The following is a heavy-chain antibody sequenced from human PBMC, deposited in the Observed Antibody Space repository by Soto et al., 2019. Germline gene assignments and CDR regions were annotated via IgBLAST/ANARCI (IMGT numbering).Heavy chain of an antibody. Sequence: GGSLRLSCAASGFSFSKFAMHWVRQAPGKGMECVSVIWFDGSKRDYADSVKGRLTVSRDNSENTLSLQMNNLRAEDTGVYYCAREGDSSGYTVYFHXWGQGTVVTVSX. CDR1: GFSFSKFA. CDR2: IWFDGSKR. CDR3: AREGDSSGYTVYFHX. V-gene: IGHV3-33*01. D-gene: IGHD3-22*01. J-gene: IGHJ4*02.